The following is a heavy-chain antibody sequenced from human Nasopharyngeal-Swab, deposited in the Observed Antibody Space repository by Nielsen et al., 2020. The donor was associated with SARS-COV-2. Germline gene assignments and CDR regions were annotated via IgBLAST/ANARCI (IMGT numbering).Heavy chain of an antibody. D-gene: IGHD3-10*01. Sequence: GASLKISCAASGFTFSSYAMNWVRQAPGKGLEWVSYISSSGSTIYYADSLKGRFTISRDNAKNSLYLQMNSLRAEDTAVYYCASRGIWFGEFVFDYWGQGTLVTVSS. V-gene: IGHV3-48*03. J-gene: IGHJ4*02. CDR3: ASRGIWFGEFVFDY. CDR1: GFTFSSYA. CDR2: ISSSGSTI.